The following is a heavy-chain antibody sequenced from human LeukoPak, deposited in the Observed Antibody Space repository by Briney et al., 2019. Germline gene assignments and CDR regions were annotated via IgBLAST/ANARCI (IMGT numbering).Heavy chain of an antibody. D-gene: IGHD1-26*01. J-gene: IGHJ4*02. CDR3: ARSKGGSREYYFDY. CDR1: GFTISSNY. Sequence: GGSLRLSCAASGFTISSNYMSWVRQAPGKGLEWVSVIYSGGSTYYADSVKGRFTISRDNSKNTLYLQMNSLRAEDTAVYYCARSKGGSREYYFDYWGQGTLVTVSS. CDR2: IYSGGST. V-gene: IGHV3-66*01.